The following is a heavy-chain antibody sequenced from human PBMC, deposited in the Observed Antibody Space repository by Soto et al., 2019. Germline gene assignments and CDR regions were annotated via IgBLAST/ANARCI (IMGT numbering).Heavy chain of an antibody. V-gene: IGHV3-11*01. CDR2: ISSSGSTI. CDR1: GFTFSDYY. D-gene: IGHD1-26*01. CDR3: TTALVYSGSYDYYYGMDV. J-gene: IGHJ6*02. Sequence: GGSLRLSCAASGFTFSDYYMSWIRQAPGKGLEWVSYISSSGSTIYYADSVKGRFTISRDNAKNSLYLRMNSLKTEDTAVYYCTTALVYSGSYDYYYGMDVWGQGTTVTVSS.